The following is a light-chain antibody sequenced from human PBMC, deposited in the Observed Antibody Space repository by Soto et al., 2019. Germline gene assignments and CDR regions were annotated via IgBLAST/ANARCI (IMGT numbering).Light chain of an antibody. CDR2: DAS. J-gene: IGKJ4*01. CDR3: QQHISWPLT. V-gene: IGKV3-11*01. Sequence: EIVLTQSPATLSSSPGERATLSCRASQSVTNSLAWYQQKPGQAPRLLVYDASNRATGIPTRFSGSGSGTDFTLTISNLEPEDFAVYYCQQHISWPLTFGGGTKVDI. CDR1: QSVTNS.